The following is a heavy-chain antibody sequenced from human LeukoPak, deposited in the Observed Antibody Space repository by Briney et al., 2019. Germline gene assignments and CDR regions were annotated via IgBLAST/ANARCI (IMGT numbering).Heavy chain of an antibody. J-gene: IGHJ3*02. D-gene: IGHD1-14*01. CDR2: IWYDGSNK. CDR1: GFTFSSYY. Sequence: GRSLRLSCAESGFTFSSYYMHWVRQAPGKGLEWVAIIWYDGSNKHYADSAKGRFTTSRDNSKNTLYLQMNSLRAEDTAVYDCARDYGSDSRSRRPLNAFDIWGQGTMVTVSS. CDR3: ARDYGSDSRSRRPLNAFDI. V-gene: IGHV3-33*01.